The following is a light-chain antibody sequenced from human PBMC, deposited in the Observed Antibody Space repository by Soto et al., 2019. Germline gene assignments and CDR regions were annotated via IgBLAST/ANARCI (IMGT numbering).Light chain of an antibody. J-gene: IGKJ1*01. CDR3: QQYGSSPQT. CDR2: GES. Sequence: EIVLTQSPGTLSLSPGERATLSCTASQSLSSSYLAWYQQKPGQAPRLLIYGESGRATGIPDRFSGGGSGADFALTISRLKPGDSAMYYCQQYGSSPQTFGQGTKVDIK. CDR1: QSLSSSY. V-gene: IGKV3-20*01.